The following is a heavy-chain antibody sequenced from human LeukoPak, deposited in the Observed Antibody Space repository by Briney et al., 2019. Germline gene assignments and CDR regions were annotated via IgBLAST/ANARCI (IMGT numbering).Heavy chain of an antibody. D-gene: IGHD5-18*01. CDR2: IYTSGST. Sequence: PSETLSLTCTVSGGSISSGSYYWSWIRQPAGKGLEWIGRIYTSGSTNYNPSLKSRVTMSVDTSKNQFSLKLSSVTAADTAVYYCARVQGSYTAMVRGYYYYMDVWGKGTTVTVSS. J-gene: IGHJ6*03. V-gene: IGHV4-61*02. CDR3: ARVQGSYTAMVRGYYYYMDV. CDR1: GGSISSGSYY.